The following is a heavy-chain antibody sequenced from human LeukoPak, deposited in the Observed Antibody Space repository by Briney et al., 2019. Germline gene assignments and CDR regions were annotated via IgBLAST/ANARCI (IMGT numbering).Heavy chain of an antibody. Sequence: GGSLRLSCEASGFTFQSFDMTWIRQAPGKALEWVSLITGSVSHTFYAASVRGRFTVSRDNSKNTMFLQMNALRDEDTATYYCARRKFFRMGKKKEPNRFDSWGQGTLVTVSS. CDR3: ARRKFFRMGKKKEPNRFDS. J-gene: IGHJ4*02. D-gene: IGHD1-14*01. CDR2: ITGSVSHT. V-gene: IGHV3-23*01. CDR1: GFTFQSFD.